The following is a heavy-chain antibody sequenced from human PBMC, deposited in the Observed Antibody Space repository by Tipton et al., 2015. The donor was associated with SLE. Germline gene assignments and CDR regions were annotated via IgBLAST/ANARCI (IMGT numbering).Heavy chain of an antibody. V-gene: IGHV4-61*09. CDR1: GGSISRGSYN. CDR3: ARDRGRTRRGFDY. Sequence: TLSLTCTVSGGSISRGSYNWSWIRQPAGKGLEWIGHMYSGGSTNYNPSLKSRVAISVDMSKNQFSLTLSSVTAADTAVYYCARDRGRTRRGFDYWGQGTLVTVSS. J-gene: IGHJ4*02. CDR2: MYSGGST. D-gene: IGHD2-15*01.